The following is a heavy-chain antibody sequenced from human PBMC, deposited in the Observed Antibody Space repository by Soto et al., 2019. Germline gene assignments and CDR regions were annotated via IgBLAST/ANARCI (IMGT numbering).Heavy chain of an antibody. V-gene: IGHV3-21*01. D-gene: IGHD2-15*01. CDR2: ISPSTSHI. CDR1: GFTFSSCT. Sequence: EVHLVESGGGLVKPGGSLRLSCAVSGFTFSSCTMNWVRQAPGKGLEWVSSISPSTSHIYYTDSVKGRFTISRDNAKNSLFLQTNSLRADDTAVYYCSGCSGGACHRNYGMDVWGQWTTVTVSS. J-gene: IGHJ6*02. CDR3: SGCSGGACHRNYGMDV.